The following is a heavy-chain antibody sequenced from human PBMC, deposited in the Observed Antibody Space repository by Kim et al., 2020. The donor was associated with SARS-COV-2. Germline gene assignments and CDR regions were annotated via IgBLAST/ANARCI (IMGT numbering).Heavy chain of an antibody. CDR2: IYYSGST. CDR1: GGSISSSSYY. V-gene: IGHV4-39*01. CDR3: ASGGSGSYYTMDAFDI. Sequence: SETLSLTCTVSGGSISSSSYYWGWIRQPPGKGLEWIGSIYYSGSTYYNPSLKSRVTISVDTSKNQFSLKLSSVTAADTAVYYCASGGSGSYYTMDAFDIWGQGTMVTVSS. J-gene: IGHJ3*02. D-gene: IGHD3-10*01.